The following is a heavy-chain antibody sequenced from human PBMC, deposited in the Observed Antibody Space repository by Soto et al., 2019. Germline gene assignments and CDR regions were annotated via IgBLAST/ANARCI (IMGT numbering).Heavy chain of an antibody. V-gene: IGHV5-51*01. CDR3: ARHELGVPDANEYYGMDV. Sequence: PGESLRISCKGSGYSFTSYWIGWVRQMPGKGLEWMGIIYPGDSDTRYSPSFQGQVTISADKSISTAYLQWSSLKASDTAMYYCARHELGVPDANEYYGMDVWRQGNTVPVAS. D-gene: IGHD2-2*01. CDR1: GYSFTSYW. CDR2: IYPGDSDT. J-gene: IGHJ6*02.